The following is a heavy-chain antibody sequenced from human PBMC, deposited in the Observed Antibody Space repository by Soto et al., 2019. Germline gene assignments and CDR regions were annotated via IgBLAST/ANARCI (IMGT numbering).Heavy chain of an antibody. J-gene: IGHJ6*03. D-gene: IGHD6-6*01. CDR2: IYWDDDK. CDR1: GFSLSTSGVG. CDR3: AHRRGGSSIAARLDYYYMDV. V-gene: IGHV2-5*02. Sequence: SGPLVNPTQTLTLTCTFSGFSLSTSGVGVGWIRQPPGKALEWLALIYWDDDKRYSPSLKSRLTITKDTSKNQVVLTMTNMDPVDTATYYCAHRRGGSSIAARLDYYYMDVWGKGTTVTVSS.